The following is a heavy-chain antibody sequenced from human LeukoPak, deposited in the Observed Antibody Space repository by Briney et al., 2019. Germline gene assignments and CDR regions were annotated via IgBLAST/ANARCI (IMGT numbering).Heavy chain of an antibody. V-gene: IGHV4-4*07. D-gene: IGHD3-9*01. CDR3: ARLIEYYDSLTSYYNAYFDL. J-gene: IGHJ2*01. CDR2: IYNSENT. Sequence: SETLSLTCTVSGDSFNNYYWSWVRQPAGKGLEWVGQIYNSENTNYNTSLTSRGSISVDTSKNQFSRRLSSVSAADTTVYSCARLIEYYDSLTSYYNAYFDLWGRGTLVTVSS. CDR1: GDSFNNYY.